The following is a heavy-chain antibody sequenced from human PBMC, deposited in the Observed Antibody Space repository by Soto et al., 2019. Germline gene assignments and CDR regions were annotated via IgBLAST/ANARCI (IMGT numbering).Heavy chain of an antibody. Sequence: QLQLQESGSGLVKPSQTLSLTCAVSGGSISSGGYSWSWIRQPPGKGLEWIGYMYHSGSTYYNPSLKSRVTIAIDRSKNQFSRKLSSVTAADAAVYYCARVQDYWGQGILVTVSS. D-gene: IGHD4-4*01. V-gene: IGHV4-30-2*01. CDR3: ARVQDY. CDR2: MYHSGST. CDR1: GGSISSGGYS. J-gene: IGHJ4*02.